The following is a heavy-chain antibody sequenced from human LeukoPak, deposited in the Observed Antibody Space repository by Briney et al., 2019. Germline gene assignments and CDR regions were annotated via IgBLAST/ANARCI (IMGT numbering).Heavy chain of an antibody. D-gene: IGHD3-9*01. CDR1: GYTFTGYY. J-gene: IGHJ3*02. CDR2: INPNSGGT. CDR3: ARAVADDILTGYPVGDAFDI. Sequence: ASVKVSCKASGYTFTGYYMHWVRQARGQGLEWLGWINPNSGGTNYAQKFQGRVTITRDTSISTAYMELSVLRSDDTAVYYCARAVADDILTGYPVGDAFDIWGQGTMVTVSS. V-gene: IGHV1-2*02.